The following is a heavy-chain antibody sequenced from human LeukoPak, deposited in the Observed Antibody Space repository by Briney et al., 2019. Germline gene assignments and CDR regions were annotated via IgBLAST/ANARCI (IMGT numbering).Heavy chain of an antibody. D-gene: IGHD6-6*01. CDR2: IYYTGST. V-gene: IGHV4-59*08. Sequence: SETLSLTCTVSGGSMTSYYWSWIRQPPGKGLEWIGNIYYTGSTNYNPSLKSRVTMSVDSSKGQLSLKLTSLTAADSAVYYCARRSTLENFFDPWGQGTPVTVSS. CDR3: ARRSTLENFFDP. CDR1: GGSMTSYY. J-gene: IGHJ5*02.